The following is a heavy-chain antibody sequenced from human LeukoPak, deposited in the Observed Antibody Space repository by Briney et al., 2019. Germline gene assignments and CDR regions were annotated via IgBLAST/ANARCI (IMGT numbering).Heavy chain of an antibody. CDR3: AKDTRARDSYMDV. Sequence: GGSLRLSCAASGFTFDDYAMHWVRQAPGKGLEWVSGISWNSGSIGYADSVKGRFTITRDNAKNSLYLQMNSLRAEDMALYYCAKDTRARDSYMDVWGKGTTVTVSS. CDR1: GFTFDDYA. J-gene: IGHJ6*03. CDR2: ISWNSGSI. V-gene: IGHV3-9*03. D-gene: IGHD5-24*01.